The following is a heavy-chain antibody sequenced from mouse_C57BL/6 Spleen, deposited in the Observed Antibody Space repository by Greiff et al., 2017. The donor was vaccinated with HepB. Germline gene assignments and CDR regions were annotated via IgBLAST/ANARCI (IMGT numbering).Heavy chain of an antibody. D-gene: IGHD1-1*01. CDR2: IRNKANGYTT. J-gene: IGHJ2*01. CDR1: GFTFTDYY. CDR3: ARYDGSSHFDY. V-gene: IGHV7-3*01. Sequence: EVMLVESGGGLVQPGGSLSLSCAASGFTFTDYYMSWVRQPPGKALEWLGFIRNKANGYTTEYSASVKGRFTISRDNSQSILYLQMNALRAEDSATYYCARYDGSSHFDYWGQGTTLTVSS.